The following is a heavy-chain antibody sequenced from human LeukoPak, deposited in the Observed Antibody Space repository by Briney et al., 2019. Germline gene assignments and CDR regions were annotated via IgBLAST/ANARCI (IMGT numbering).Heavy chain of an antibody. J-gene: IGHJ4*02. CDR3: GKDFSNSWLF. CDR1: GFAFSDYTFSDYY. D-gene: IGHD6-13*01. Sequence: PGGSLRLSCAASGFAFSDYTFSDYYMSWIRQAPGKGLEWVSYISSSSSYTKYADSVKGRFTISRDNSRNTLYLQMNSLRAEDTAVYYCGKDFSNSWLFWGQGTLVTVSS. V-gene: IGHV3-11*05. CDR2: ISSSSSYT.